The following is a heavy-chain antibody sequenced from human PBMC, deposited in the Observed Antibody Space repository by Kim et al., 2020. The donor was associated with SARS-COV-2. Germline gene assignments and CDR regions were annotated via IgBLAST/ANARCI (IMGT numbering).Heavy chain of an antibody. D-gene: IGHD1-1*01. CDR1: GFTFSDYY. Sequence: GGSLRLSCAASGFTFSDYYMSWIRQAPGKGLEWVSYISSSGSTIYYADSVKGRFTISRDNAKNSLYLQMNSLRAEDTAVYYCAGGINDLLRYYYYYGMDVWGQGTTVTVSS. J-gene: IGHJ6*02. V-gene: IGHV3-11*01. CDR2: ISSSGSTI. CDR3: AGGINDLLRYYYYYGMDV.